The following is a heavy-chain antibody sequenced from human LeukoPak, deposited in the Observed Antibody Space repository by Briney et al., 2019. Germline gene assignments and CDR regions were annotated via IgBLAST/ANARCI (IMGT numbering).Heavy chain of an antibody. V-gene: IGHV4-30-4*01. CDR2: IYYSGST. Sequence: SETLSLTCTVSGGSISSGDYYWSWLRQPPGKGLEWIGYIYYSGSTYYNPSLKSRVTISVDTSKNQFSLKLSSVTAADTAVYYCARAREDAFDIWGQGTMVTVSS. CDR3: ARAREDAFDI. J-gene: IGHJ3*02. CDR1: GGSISSGDYY.